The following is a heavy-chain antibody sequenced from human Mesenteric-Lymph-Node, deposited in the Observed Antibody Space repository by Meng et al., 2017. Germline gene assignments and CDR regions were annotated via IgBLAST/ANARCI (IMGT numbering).Heavy chain of an antibody. CDR3: ARGGGHGSGSRPDY. CDR1: GFTLGSYW. J-gene: IGHJ4*01. V-gene: IGHV3-7*01. D-gene: IGHD3-10*01. CDR2: MNQDGSER. Sequence: GGSLRLSCVASGFTLGSYWMSWVRQAPGEGLEWVANMNQDGSERYYVDSVKGRFIISRDNAKNSLYLQINSLRVEDTAVYYCARGGGHGSGSRPDYWGHGTLVTVSS.